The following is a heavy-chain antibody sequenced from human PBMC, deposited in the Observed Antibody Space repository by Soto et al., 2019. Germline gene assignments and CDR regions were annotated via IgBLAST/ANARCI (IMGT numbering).Heavy chain of an antibody. J-gene: IGHJ4*02. CDR2: IGGSGGDT. CDR1: GFIFSNYA. Sequence: GGSLRLSCKASGFIFSNYAMSWVRQAPGKGLQWVSAIGGSGGDTYYADSVKGRFTISRDNSRDTLHLQMSSLRADDTAIYYCAVPTGIEVTGPDYWGQGTLVTVPS. CDR3: AVPTGIEVTGPDY. D-gene: IGHD6-19*01. V-gene: IGHV3-23*01.